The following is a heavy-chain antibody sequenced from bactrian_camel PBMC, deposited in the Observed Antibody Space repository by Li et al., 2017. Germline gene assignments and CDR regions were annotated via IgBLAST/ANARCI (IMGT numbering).Heavy chain of an antibody. CDR1: GYTVTIAC. CDR3: AIGTAEGWSMRGWKEEYNY. Sequence: HVQLVESGGGSVQAGGSLRLSCAASGYTVTIACMAWFRQAPGKEREGVARIATGSGNTHYADSVKGRFTISQDNAKNTVYLQMNSLKSEDTALYYCAIGTAEGWSMRGWKEEYNYWGQGTQVTVS. J-gene: IGHJ4*01. D-gene: IGHD5*01. V-gene: IGHV3S1*01. CDR2: IATGSGNT.